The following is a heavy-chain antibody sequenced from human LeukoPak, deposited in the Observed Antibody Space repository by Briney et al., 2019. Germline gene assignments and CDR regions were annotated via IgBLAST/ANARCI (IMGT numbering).Heavy chain of an antibody. V-gene: IGHV3-73*01. CDR2: IRSKVNNYAT. D-gene: IGHD5-18*01. CDR3: TRHPNTAMAVTDAFDI. J-gene: IGHJ3*02. CDR1: GFTFSGSA. Sequence: GGSLRLSCAASGFTFSGSAIHWVRQASGKGLEWVGRIRSKVNNYATSYAASVKDRFTISRDDSKNTAYLQMNSLKTEDTAVYYCTRHPNTAMAVTDAFDIWGQGTMVTVSS.